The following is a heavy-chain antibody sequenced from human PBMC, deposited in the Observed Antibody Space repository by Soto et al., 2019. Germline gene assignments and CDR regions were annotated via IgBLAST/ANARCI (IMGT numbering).Heavy chain of an antibody. CDR2: VHHSWGS. D-gene: IGHD3-10*01. J-gene: IGHJ6*02. V-gene: IGHV4-59*08. CDR1: GGSISSYY. Sequence: QVQLQESGPGLVKPSETMSLSCTVSGGSISSYYWSWFRQSPGKRMEWIGYVHHSWGSSYNPSLRSRVAISLDTYKSQFSLKVTSVTATDTDVYYCARQGFGPLHGLVDVWGQGTTVTVSS. CDR3: ARQGFGPLHGLVDV.